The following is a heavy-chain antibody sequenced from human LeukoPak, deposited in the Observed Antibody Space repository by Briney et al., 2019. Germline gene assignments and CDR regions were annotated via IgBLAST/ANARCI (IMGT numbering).Heavy chain of an antibody. V-gene: IGHV4-30-2*01. CDR3: ARDPDYYDSSGYRLLPYGMDV. D-gene: IGHD3-22*01. J-gene: IGHJ6*02. Sequence: SQTLSLTCAVSGGSISSGGYSWSWIRQPPGKGLEWIGYIYHSGSTYYNPSLKSRVTISVDTSKNQFSLKLSSVTAADTAVYYCARDPDYYDSSGYRLLPYGMDVWGQGTTVTVSS. CDR2: IYHSGST. CDR1: GGSISSGGYS.